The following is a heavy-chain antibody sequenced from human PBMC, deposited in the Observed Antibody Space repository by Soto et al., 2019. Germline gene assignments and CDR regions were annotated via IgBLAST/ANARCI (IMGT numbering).Heavy chain of an antibody. J-gene: IGHJ6*02. V-gene: IGHV6-1*01. Sequence: SQTLSLTCAISGDSVSSNSAAWNWIRQSPSRGLEWLGRTYYRSKWYNDYALSVKSRITINPDTSRNQFSLQLNSVTPADTAVYYCARQDCSGGSCYSYYYGMDVWGQGTTVTVSS. CDR2: TYYRSKWYN. CDR3: ARQDCSGGSCYSYYYGMDV. D-gene: IGHD2-15*01. CDR1: GDSVSSNSAA.